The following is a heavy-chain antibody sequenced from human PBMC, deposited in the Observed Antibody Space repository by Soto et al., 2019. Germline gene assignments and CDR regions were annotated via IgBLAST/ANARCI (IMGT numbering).Heavy chain of an antibody. CDR1: GFTFSSYA. CDR2: ISGSGGST. D-gene: IGHD3-16*01. CDR3: AKDGNLGELPLEAFDI. J-gene: IGHJ3*02. Sequence: VQLLESGGGLVQPGGSLRLSCAASGFTFSSYAMSWVRQAPGKGLEWVSAISGSGGSTYYADSVKGRFTISRDNSKNTLYLQMNSLRAEDTAVYYCAKDGNLGELPLEAFDIWGQGTMVTVSS. V-gene: IGHV3-23*01.